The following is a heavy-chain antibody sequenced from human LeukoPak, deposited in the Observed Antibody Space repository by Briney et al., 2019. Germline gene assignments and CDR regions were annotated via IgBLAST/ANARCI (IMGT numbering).Heavy chain of an antibody. CDR2: INPTGGET. J-gene: IGHJ3*02. Sequence: ASVTVSFTASGYTFSNYYIHWVRQATGQALEWMGIINPTGGETTYAQRFQGRVIMTRDTSTSTVYMELSSLRSEDTAVYYCARDNGVVRGVIHPNDAFDIWGQGTMVTVSS. CDR1: GYTFSNYY. D-gene: IGHD3-10*01. V-gene: IGHV1-46*01. CDR3: ARDNGVVRGVIHPNDAFDI.